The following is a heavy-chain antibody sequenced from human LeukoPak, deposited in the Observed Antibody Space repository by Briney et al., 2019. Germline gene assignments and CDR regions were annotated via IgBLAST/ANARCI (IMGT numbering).Heavy chain of an antibody. D-gene: IGHD6-6*01. CDR3: ARDPPAVAANTYG. V-gene: IGHV3-66*01. Sequence: GGSLRLSCAASGVTVSNNYMNWVRQAPGKGLEWVSLIYSGGSTYYADSVKGRFTISRDNSKNTLYLQMNSLRAEDTAVYYCARDPPAVAANTYGWGQGTLVTVSS. CDR1: GVTVSNNY. J-gene: IGHJ4*02. CDR2: IYSGGST.